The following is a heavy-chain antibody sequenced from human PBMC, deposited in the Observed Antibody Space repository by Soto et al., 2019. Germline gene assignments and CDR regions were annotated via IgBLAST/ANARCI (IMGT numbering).Heavy chain of an antibody. Sequence: GGSLRLSCAASGFTFSSYGMHWVRQAPGKGLEWVAVISYDGSNKYYADSVKGRFTISRDNSKNTLYLQMNSLRAEDTAVYYCAKGMRQLAQYYFDYWGQGTLVTAPQ. CDR1: GFTFSSYG. CDR3: AKGMRQLAQYYFDY. CDR2: ISYDGSNK. J-gene: IGHJ4*02. V-gene: IGHV3-30*18. D-gene: IGHD6-6*01.